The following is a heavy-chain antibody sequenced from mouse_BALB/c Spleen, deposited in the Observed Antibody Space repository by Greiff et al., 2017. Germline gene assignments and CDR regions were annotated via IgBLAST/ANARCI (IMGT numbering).Heavy chain of an antibody. J-gene: IGHJ2*01. CDR3: ARHLTTATDYFDY. CDR2: ISSGGSYT. CDR1: GFTFSSYG. D-gene: IGHD1-2*01. V-gene: IGHV5-6*01. Sequence: EVQLVESGGDLVKPGGSLKLSCAASGFTFSSYGMSWVRQTPDKRLEWVATISSGGSYTYYPDSVKGRFTISRDNAKNTLYLQMSSLKSEDTAMYYCARHLTTATDYFDYWGQGTTLTVSS.